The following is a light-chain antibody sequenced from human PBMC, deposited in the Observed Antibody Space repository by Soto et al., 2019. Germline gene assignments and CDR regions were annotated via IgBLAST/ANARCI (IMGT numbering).Light chain of an antibody. CDR3: CSYVGSYTSYV. Sequence: QSALTQPRSVSGSPGQSVTISCTGTSSDVGTYNFVSLYQQHPGKAPKFMIYDVTKRPSGVPDRFSGSKSGNTASLTISGLQAEYEADYYCCSYVGSYTSYVFGTGTKLTVL. CDR1: SSDVGTYNF. J-gene: IGLJ1*01. V-gene: IGLV2-11*01. CDR2: DVT.